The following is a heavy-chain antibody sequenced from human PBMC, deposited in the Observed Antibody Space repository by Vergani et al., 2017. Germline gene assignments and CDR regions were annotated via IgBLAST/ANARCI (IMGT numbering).Heavy chain of an antibody. CDR1: GYSFTSYW. CDR3: ARRGYYNYDPPDY. CDR2: IYPGDSDI. Sequence: EVQLVQSGAEVKKPGESLKISCKGSGYSFTSYWIGWVRQMPGKGLGWMGIIYPGDSDITYNPSFQGQVTISADKSIGTAYLQWNSLKASDTAIYYCARRGYYNYDPPDYWGQGTLVTVSS. J-gene: IGHJ4*02. V-gene: IGHV5-51*03. D-gene: IGHD3-3*01.